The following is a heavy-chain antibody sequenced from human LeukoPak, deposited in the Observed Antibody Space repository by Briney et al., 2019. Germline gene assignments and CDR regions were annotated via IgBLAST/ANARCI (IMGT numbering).Heavy chain of an antibody. V-gene: IGHV4-39*07. CDR3: ARFTPQGYGWGGYNRFDP. CDR2: IFYSGST. CDR1: GGSISTSNYY. D-gene: IGHD3-16*01. J-gene: IGHJ5*02. Sequence: SETLSLTCTVSGGSISTSNYYWGWIRQPPGKGLEWIGNIFYSGSTYYSPSVKSRVTISLDASRNQFSLNLTSVTAADTAVYYCARFTPQGYGWGGYNRFDPWGQGTLVTVSS.